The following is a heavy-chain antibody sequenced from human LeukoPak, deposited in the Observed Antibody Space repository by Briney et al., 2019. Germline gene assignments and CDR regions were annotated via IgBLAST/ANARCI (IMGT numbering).Heavy chain of an antibody. J-gene: IGHJ4*02. CDR1: GFTFNSYA. CDR2: IFGSGGSA. CDR3: GKTTTGYSSGRYPGWPVDY. Sequence: GGSLRLSCAASGFTFNSYAMYWVRQAPGTGLEWVSGIFGSGGSAHYADSVKGRFTISRDNSKNTVYLQMDSLRVEDTAVYYCGKTTTGYSSGRYPGWPVDYWGQGTLVTVSS. D-gene: IGHD6-19*01. V-gene: IGHV3-23*01.